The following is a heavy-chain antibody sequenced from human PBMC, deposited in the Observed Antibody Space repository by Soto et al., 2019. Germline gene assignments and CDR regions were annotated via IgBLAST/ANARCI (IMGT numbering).Heavy chain of an antibody. CDR2: IYYSGST. CDR3: ARDSKDCSGGSCQRRKLDY. Sequence: SDTLSLTCTVSGGSISSYYWSWIRQPPGKGLEWIGYIYYSGSTNYNPSLKSRVTISVDTSKNQFSLKLSSVTAADTAVYYCARDSKDCSGGSCQRRKLDYWGQGTLVTVSS. J-gene: IGHJ4*02. CDR1: GGSISSYY. V-gene: IGHV4-59*01. D-gene: IGHD2-15*01.